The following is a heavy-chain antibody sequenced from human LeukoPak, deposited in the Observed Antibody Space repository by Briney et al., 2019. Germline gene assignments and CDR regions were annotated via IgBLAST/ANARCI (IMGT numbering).Heavy chain of an antibody. D-gene: IGHD6-13*01. CDR1: GFTFKNYG. J-gene: IGHJ4*02. CDR2: MSYDGSNK. CDR3: AKDRKLIATAGTS. V-gene: IGHV3-30*18. Sequence: PGRSLRLSCAASGFTFKNYGMHWVRQAPGKGLEWVAVMSYDGSNKYYADSVKCRFTISRDNSKNTLYLQMNSLRAEDTAVYYCAKDRKLIATAGTSWGQGTLVTVSS.